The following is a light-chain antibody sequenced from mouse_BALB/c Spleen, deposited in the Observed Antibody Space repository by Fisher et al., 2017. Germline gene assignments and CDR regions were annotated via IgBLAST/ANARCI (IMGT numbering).Light chain of an antibody. CDR2: ATS. CDR1: SSVSY. V-gene: IGKV4-72*01. J-gene: IGKJ4*01. CDR3: LQHGESPFT. Sequence: IVLTQTPAILSASPGEKVTMTCRASSSVSYMHWYQQKPGSSPKPWIYATSNLASGVPARFSGSGSGQDYSLTISSLESDDTATYYCLQHGESPFTFGSGTKLEIK.